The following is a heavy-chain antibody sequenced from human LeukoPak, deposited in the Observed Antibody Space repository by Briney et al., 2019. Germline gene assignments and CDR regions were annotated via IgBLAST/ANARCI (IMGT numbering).Heavy chain of an antibody. V-gene: IGHV3-53*01. Sequence: GGSLRLSCAASGFTVSSNYMSWVRQAPGKGLEWVSVIYSGGSTYYADSVKGRFTISRDNAKNSLYLQMNSLRAEDTAVYYCARDRHAMVRGVIPYWGQGTLVTVSS. J-gene: IGHJ4*02. CDR2: IYSGGST. CDR1: GFTVSSNY. D-gene: IGHD3-10*01. CDR3: ARDRHAMVRGVIPY.